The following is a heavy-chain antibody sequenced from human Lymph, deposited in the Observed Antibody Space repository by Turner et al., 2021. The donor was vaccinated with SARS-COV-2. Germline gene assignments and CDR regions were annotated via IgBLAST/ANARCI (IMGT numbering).Heavy chain of an antibody. Sequence: EVQLVQSGAAVTKPGESLKISCRPSGSSFTTYGIGWVRQVPGKGLEWLGIIYPGDSDTEYSPSFQGQVTISADKSISTAYLQWSSLKASDTAMYYCARREWGGSLGHIDYWGQGTLVTVSS. J-gene: IGHJ4*02. D-gene: IGHD3-3*01. CDR3: ARREWGGSLGHIDY. V-gene: IGHV5-51*01. CDR2: IYPGDSDT. CDR1: GSSFTTYG.